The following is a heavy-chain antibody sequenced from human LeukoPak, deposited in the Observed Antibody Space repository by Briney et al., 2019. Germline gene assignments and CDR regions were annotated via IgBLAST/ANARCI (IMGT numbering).Heavy chain of an antibody. CDR1: GGSFSGYY. D-gene: IGHD6-19*01. CDR2: INHSGST. J-gene: IGHJ4*02. CDR3: ARDGAVAGTGGGLY. V-gene: IGHV4-34*01. Sequence: PSETLSLTCAVYGGSFSGYYWNWIRQPPGKGLEWSGEINHSGSTNYNPSLKSRVTISVDTSKNKFSLKLSSVTAADTAVYYCARDGAVAGTGGGLYWGQGTLVTVSS.